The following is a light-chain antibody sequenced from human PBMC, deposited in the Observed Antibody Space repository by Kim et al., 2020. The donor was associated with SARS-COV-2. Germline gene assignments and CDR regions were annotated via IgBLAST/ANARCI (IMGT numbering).Light chain of an antibody. CDR2: GTS. Sequence: QSVLTQPPSVSGAPGQRVTIACTGGNSNIGAGYDVHWYKKIVGTAPKLLIRGTSNRTSGVPDRFSGSKAGTSASLAITGLQADDEGECYCQSYDNSLSGFVVFGGGTQLTV. V-gene: IGLV1-40*01. CDR3: QSYDNSLSGFVV. CDR1: NSNIGAGYD. J-gene: IGLJ2*01.